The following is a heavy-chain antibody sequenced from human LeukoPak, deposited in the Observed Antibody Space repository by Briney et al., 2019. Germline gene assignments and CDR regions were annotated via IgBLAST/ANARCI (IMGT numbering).Heavy chain of an antibody. CDR2: ISYDGSNK. CDR1: GFTFSSYA. V-gene: IGHV3-30*04. D-gene: IGHD5-18*01. CDR3: AVEYSYGPLIDY. Sequence: GGSLRLSCAASGFTFSSYAMHWVRQAPGKGVEWVSVISYDGSNKYYADSVKGRFTISRDNSKNTLYLQMKSLRAEDTAVYYCAVEYSYGPLIDYWGQGTLVTVSS. J-gene: IGHJ4*02.